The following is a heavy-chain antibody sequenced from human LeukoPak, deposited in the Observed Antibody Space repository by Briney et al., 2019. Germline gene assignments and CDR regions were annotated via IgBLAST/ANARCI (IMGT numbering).Heavy chain of an antibody. J-gene: IGHJ3*02. D-gene: IGHD3-22*01. CDR2: IYNSGST. CDR1: GGSISSYY. Sequence: SETLSLTCTVSGGSISSYYWNWIRQPPGKGLEWIGYIYNSGSTNYNPSLKSRVTISVDTSKNQFSLKLSSVTAADTAVYYCARRSTMIVVVIRKSGAFDIWGQGTMVTVSS. V-gene: IGHV4-59*12. CDR3: ARRSTMIVVVIRKSGAFDI.